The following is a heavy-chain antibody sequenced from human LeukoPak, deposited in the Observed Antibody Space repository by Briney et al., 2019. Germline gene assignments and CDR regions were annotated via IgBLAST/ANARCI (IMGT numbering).Heavy chain of an antibody. CDR3: ARDSGDYVGWFDP. Sequence: SETLSLTCTGTAGSSRSDYWTWIRQPAGKGLEWIGRIYTSGSTNYNPSLKSRVTMSVDTSKNQFSLKLSSVTAADTAVYYCARDSGDYVGWFDPWGQGTLVTVSS. CDR2: IYTSGST. CDR1: AGSSRSDY. J-gene: IGHJ5*02. V-gene: IGHV4-4*07. D-gene: IGHD4-17*01.